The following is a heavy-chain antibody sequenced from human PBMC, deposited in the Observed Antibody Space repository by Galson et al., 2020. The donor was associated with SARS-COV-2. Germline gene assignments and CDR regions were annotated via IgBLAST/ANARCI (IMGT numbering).Heavy chain of an antibody. V-gene: IGHV4-34*01. J-gene: IGHJ4*02. CDR2: ANHSGTT. CDR1: GRSLSGHY. D-gene: IGHD3-9*01. Sequence: SETLSLTCVVYGRSLSGHYWNWIRQPPGKRLEWVGEANHSGTTNYHPTLKTRPTIPTDTSKNQFSLRLSSVTAADTSVDYCARRESGLFDWLQRGHYLDYWGQGTLVTVSA. CDR3: ARRESGLFDWLQRGHYLDY.